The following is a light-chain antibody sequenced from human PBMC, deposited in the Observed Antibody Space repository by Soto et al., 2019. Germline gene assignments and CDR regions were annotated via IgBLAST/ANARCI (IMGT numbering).Light chain of an antibody. V-gene: IGLV1-51*02. CDR3: GTWDSSLSAGV. Sequence: QSVLTQPPSVSAAPGPKVTISCSGSSSNIGNNYVSWYQQLPGTAPKLLIYENNKRPSGIPDRFSGSTAGTSATLGITGLQTGDEADYYCGTWDSSLSAGVFGGGTKLTVL. CDR1: SSNIGNNY. CDR2: ENN. J-gene: IGLJ3*02.